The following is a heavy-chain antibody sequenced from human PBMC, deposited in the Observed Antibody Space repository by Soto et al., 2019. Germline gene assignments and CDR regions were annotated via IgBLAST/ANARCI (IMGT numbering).Heavy chain of an antibody. D-gene: IGHD3-16*01. CDR2: INGYNGNT. CDR1: GYTFTSYG. J-gene: IGHJ6*02. V-gene: IGHV1-18*01. CDR3: ARMGDVPYYYYGMDV. Sequence: QVQLVQSGAEVKKPGASVKVSCKASGYTFTSYGISWVRQAPGQGLEWMGWINGYNGNTNHAQKLQGGVTMSTDTSTSTAYMELRSLRSDDSAVYYCARMGDVPYYYYGMDVWGQGTTVTVSS.